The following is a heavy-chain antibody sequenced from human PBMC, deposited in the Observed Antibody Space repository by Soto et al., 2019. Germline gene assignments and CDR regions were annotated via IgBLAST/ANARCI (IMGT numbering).Heavy chain of an antibody. V-gene: IGHV1-46*01. CDR2: INPSGGST. CDR1: GYTFTSYY. Sequence: ASVKVSCKASGYTFTSYYMPWVRQAPGQGLEWMGIINPSGGSTSYAQKCQGRVTMTRDTSTSTVYMELSSLRSEDTAVYYCARDQGDYYDSSGYLGPFDAFDIWGQGTMVTVSS. J-gene: IGHJ3*02. D-gene: IGHD3-22*01. CDR3: ARDQGDYYDSSGYLGPFDAFDI.